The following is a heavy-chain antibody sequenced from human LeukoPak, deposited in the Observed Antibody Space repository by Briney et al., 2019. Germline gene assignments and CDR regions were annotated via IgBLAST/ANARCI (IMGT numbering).Heavy chain of an antibody. CDR3: ARDRWELLEFDY. CDR1: GFTFSSYG. V-gene: IGHV3-30*02. J-gene: IGHJ4*02. CDR2: IRYDGSNK. Sequence: GGSLRLSCAASGFTFSSYGMHWVRQAPGKGLEWVAFIRYDGSNKYYADSVKGRFTISRDNSKNTLYLQMNSLRAEDTAVYYCARDRWELLEFDYWGQGVLVTVSS. D-gene: IGHD1-26*01.